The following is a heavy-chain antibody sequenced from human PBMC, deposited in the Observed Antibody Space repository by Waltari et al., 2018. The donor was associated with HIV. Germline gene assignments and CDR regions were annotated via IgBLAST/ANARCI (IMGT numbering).Heavy chain of an antibody. CDR3: ATSPLGVWGNWFDP. Sequence: EVQLVESGGGLVQPGGSLSLSCAASGLAVSSNYMSWVRQAPGKGLDWVSVIYSGGSTYYADSVKGRFTISRDNSKNTLYLQMNSLRAEDTAVYYCATSPLGVWGNWFDPWGQGTLVTVSS. CDR1: GLAVSSNY. D-gene: IGHD1-26*01. J-gene: IGHJ5*02. V-gene: IGHV3-66*01. CDR2: IYSGGST.